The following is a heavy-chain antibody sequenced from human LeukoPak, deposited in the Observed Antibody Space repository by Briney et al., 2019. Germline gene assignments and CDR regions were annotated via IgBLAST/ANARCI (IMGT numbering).Heavy chain of an antibody. CDR2: TYYSGST. D-gene: IGHD3-3*01. CDR1: GGSVSSGSYY. V-gene: IGHV4-61*01. J-gene: IGHJ4*02. CDR3: ARDQGFLNY. Sequence: PSETLSLTCTVSGGSVSSGSYYWSWIRQPPGKGLEWIGYTYYSGSTNYNPSLKSRVTISVDTSKNQFSLKLSSVTAADTAVYYCARDQGFLNYWGQGTLVTVSS.